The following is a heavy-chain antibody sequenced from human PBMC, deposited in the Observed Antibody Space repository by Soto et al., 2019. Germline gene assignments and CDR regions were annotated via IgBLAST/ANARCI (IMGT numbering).Heavy chain of an antibody. D-gene: IGHD3-9*01. CDR1: GGSISSYY. V-gene: IGHV4-59*08. CDR2: IFYFGST. CDR3: ARHSPDFDWLSQFDY. Sequence: SETXSLTCTVSGGSISSYYWSWIRQTPGKGLEWIGYIFYFGSTNYNPSLKSRVTLSIDTSKNQLSLKLSSVTAADTAVYYCARHSPDFDWLSQFDYWGQGTLVTSPQ. J-gene: IGHJ4*02.